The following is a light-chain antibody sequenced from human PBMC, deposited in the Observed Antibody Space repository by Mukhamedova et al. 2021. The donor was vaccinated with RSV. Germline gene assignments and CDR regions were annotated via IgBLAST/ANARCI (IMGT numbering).Light chain of an antibody. V-gene: IGKV1-5*03. J-gene: IGKJ4*01. CDR2: KAS. CDR1: QSISSW. Sequence: RASQSISSWLAWYQQKPGKAPKLLIYKASSLESGVPSRFSGSGSGTEFTLTISSLQPDDFATYYCQQYNSYPLTFGGGTKVEIK. CDR3: QQYNSYPLT.